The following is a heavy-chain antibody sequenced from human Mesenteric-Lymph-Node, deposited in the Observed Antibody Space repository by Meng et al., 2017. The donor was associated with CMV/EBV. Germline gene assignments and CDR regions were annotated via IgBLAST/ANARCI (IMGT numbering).Heavy chain of an antibody. V-gene: IGHV3-21*01. CDR1: GFTFNIYT. J-gene: IGHJ4*02. CDR3: ARGLDY. CDR2: IDSTGRHM. Sequence: GGSLRLSCAASGFTFNIYTMNWVRQAPGKGLEWVSLIDSTGRHMYYGDSVRGRFTISRDNAKNSLYLQMNSLRAEDTAIYYCARGLDYWGQGTLVTVSS.